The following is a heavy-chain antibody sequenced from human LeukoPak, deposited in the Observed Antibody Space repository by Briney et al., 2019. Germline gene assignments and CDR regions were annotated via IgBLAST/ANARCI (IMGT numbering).Heavy chain of an antibody. CDR3: AREAIAGGNPFFDY. CDR2: ITFSSSHI. Sequence: PGGSLRLSCAASGFTFSGYVMTWVRQAPGKGLECVSSITFSSSHIYYADSVKGRFTISRDNSKNTLYLQMNSLRAEDTAVYYCAREAIAGGNPFFDYWGQGTLVTVSS. D-gene: IGHD4-23*01. CDR1: GFTFSGYV. J-gene: IGHJ4*02. V-gene: IGHV3-21*04.